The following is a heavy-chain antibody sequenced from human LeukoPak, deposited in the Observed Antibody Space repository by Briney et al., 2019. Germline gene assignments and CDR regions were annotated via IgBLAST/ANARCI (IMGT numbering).Heavy chain of an antibody. Sequence: SETLSLTCTVSGGSISIGAYYWSWIRQHPGTGLEWIGYIYYSGSTYYNPSLKSRVTISVDTSKNQFSLKLSSVTAADTAVYYCARWADYGDYGLSWYFDLWGRGTLVTVSS. CDR3: ARWADYGDYGLSWYFDL. V-gene: IGHV4-31*03. CDR1: GGSISIGAYY. CDR2: IYYSGST. J-gene: IGHJ2*01. D-gene: IGHD4-17*01.